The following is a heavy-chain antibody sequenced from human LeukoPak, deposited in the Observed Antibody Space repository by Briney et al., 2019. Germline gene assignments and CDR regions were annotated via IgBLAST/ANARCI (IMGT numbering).Heavy chain of an antibody. D-gene: IGHD2-15*01. V-gene: IGHV3-33*06. CDR3: AKATCSGASCFSDSRDAFDL. J-gene: IGHJ3*01. Sequence: GGSLRLSCAASGIIFSDFGMHWVRQAPGKGLEWVDIIWYVGGNKYYADSVKGRFTISRDNSQNTMYLQMNSLRAEDTAVYYCAKATCSGASCFSDSRDAFDLWGQGTMVTVSS. CDR1: GIIFSDFG. CDR2: IWYVGGNK.